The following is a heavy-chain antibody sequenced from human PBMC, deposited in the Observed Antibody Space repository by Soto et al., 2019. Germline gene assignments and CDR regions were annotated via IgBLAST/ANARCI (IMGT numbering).Heavy chain of an antibody. CDR2: IYYSGST. D-gene: IGHD3-22*01. Sequence: SETLSLTCTVSGGSISSYYWSWIRQPPGKGLEWIGYIYYSGSTNYNPSLKSRVTISVDTSKNQFSLKLSSVTAADTAVYYCARVRTVWLYYYDSSGYYPQDFDYWGQGTLVTVSS. CDR1: GGSISSYY. V-gene: IGHV4-59*01. J-gene: IGHJ4*02. CDR3: ARVRTVWLYYYDSSGYYPQDFDY.